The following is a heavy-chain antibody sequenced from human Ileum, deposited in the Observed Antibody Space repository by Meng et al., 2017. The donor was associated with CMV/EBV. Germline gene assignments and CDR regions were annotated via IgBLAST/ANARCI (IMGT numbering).Heavy chain of an antibody. V-gene: IGHV3-72*01. D-gene: IGHD2-8*01. CDR3: ARDSMEGGGFDY. Sequence: GESPKISCAASGFTFSDHYMDWFRQAPGKGLEWVARIKNKRDRYIIQYAASATGRFIISRDDSKSSLYLQMNSLITEDAAVYYCARDSMEGGGFDYWGQGTLVTVSS. CDR1: GFTFSDHY. J-gene: IGHJ4*02. CDR2: IKNKRDRYII.